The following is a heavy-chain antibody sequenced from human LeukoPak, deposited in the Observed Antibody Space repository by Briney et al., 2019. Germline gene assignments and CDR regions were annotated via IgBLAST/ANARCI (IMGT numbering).Heavy chain of an antibody. Sequence: QSGGSLRLSCAASGFTVSSKYMSWVRQAPGKGLEWVSLISIAGSTNYADSVKGRFTISRDNAKNSLYLQMNSLRAEDTAVYYCAELGITMIGGVWGKGTTVTISS. V-gene: IGHV3-66*01. CDR1: GFTVSSKY. CDR3: AELGITMIGGV. J-gene: IGHJ6*04. D-gene: IGHD3-10*02. CDR2: ISIAGST.